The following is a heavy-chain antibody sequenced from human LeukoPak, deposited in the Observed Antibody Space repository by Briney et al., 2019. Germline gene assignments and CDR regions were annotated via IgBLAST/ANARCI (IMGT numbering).Heavy chain of an antibody. CDR1: GGSISNYY. Sequence: PSETLSLTCTVSGGSISNYYWNWIRQPPGKGLEWIGYIYYTGSTNYNPSLKSRVTISVDTSKNQFSLKLSSVTAADTAVYYCARGDYGMAFDIWGQGTMVTVSS. J-gene: IGHJ3*02. CDR3: ARGDYGMAFDI. D-gene: IGHD3-16*01. V-gene: IGHV4-59*01. CDR2: IYYTGST.